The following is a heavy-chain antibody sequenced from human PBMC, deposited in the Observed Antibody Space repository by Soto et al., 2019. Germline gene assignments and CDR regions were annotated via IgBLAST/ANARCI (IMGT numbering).Heavy chain of an antibody. CDR2: IRRKTYGGTR. V-gene: IGHV3-49*04. D-gene: IGHD2-2*01. Sequence: GGSLRLSCKTSGFTFGDYAMSWVRQAPGKGLEWVGFIRRKTYGGTREYAASVKGRFTISRDNSRNTLYLQMSGLRVEDTAVYYCAKDRYCSATSCQDFGSWGQGTLVTVSS. CDR3: AKDRYCSATSCQDFGS. CDR1: GFTFGDYA. J-gene: IGHJ4*02.